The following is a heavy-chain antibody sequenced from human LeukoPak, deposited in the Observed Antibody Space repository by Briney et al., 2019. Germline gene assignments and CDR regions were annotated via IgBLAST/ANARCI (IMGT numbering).Heavy chain of an antibody. CDR1: GYTFTSYG. D-gene: IGHD2-2*02. Sequence: ASVKVSCKASGYTFTSYGISWVRQAPGQGLEWMGWISAYNGNTNYAQKLQGRVTMTTDTSTSTAYMELRSLRSDDTAVYYCARTRDCSSTSCYSGAFDYWGQGTLVTVSS. CDR3: ARTRDCSSTSCYSGAFDY. CDR2: ISAYNGNT. V-gene: IGHV1-18*01. J-gene: IGHJ4*02.